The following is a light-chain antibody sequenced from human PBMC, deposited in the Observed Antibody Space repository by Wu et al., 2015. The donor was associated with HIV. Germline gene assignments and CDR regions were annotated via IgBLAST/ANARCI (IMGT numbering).Light chain of an antibody. CDR3: QQHNSWPPVFS. J-gene: IGKJ3*01. CDR2: DAS. Sequence: EIVLTQSPATLSLSPGERATLSCRASQSVGSYLAWYQHRPGQTPRLLIFDASSRAPGIPARFSGSGSGTDFTLTISSLEPEDFAVYYCQQHNSWPPVFSFGPGTTVDIK. V-gene: IGKV3-11*01. CDR1: QSVGSY.